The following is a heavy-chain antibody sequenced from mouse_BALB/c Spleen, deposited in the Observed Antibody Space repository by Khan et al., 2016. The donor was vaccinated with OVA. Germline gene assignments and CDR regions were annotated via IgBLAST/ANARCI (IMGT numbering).Heavy chain of an antibody. CDR1: GYNFTTHT. CDR2: INPSNGYT. V-gene: IGHV1-4*01. D-gene: IGHD2-14*01. Sequence: QVQLQQSGAELARPGASVKMSCKASGYNFTTHTMHWVKQRPGQGLEWIGYINPSNGYTNYNQKFKDKSTLTADKSSSPAYMQLSSLTSDYSAVSDCAREGAYYRSDGWFSYWGQGTRVTVSA. CDR3: AREGAYYRSDGWFSY. J-gene: IGHJ3*01.